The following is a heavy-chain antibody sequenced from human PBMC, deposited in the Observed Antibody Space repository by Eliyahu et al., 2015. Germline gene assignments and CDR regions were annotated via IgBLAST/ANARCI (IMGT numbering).Heavy chain of an antibody. Sequence: EVQLVESEGGLIQPGGSLRLSCAASGLIVSNNYMSWVRQAPGKGLEWVSFIYAGGYTSYADSVKGRFTISRDNSKNTLYLQMNSLRAEDTAMYYCARAGAAALSNWFFDLWGRGTLVTV. CDR3: ARAGAAALSNWFFDL. D-gene: IGHD6-13*01. V-gene: IGHV3-53*01. J-gene: IGHJ2*01. CDR1: GLIVSNNY. CDR2: IYAGGYT.